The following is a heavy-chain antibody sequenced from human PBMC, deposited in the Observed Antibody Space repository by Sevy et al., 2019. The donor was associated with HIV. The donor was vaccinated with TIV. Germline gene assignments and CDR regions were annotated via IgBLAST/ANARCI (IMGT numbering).Heavy chain of an antibody. V-gene: IGHV3-48*01. CDR1: GFTFISYS. CDR2: ISTGRSTI. J-gene: IGHJ6*02. CDR3: AREGGYSDQGMDV. Sequence: GGSLRLSCAASGFTFISYSFNWVRQAPGKGLEWLSYISTGRSTIYYADSVKGRFTISRDNAKKSLYLQMNGLRVEDTAVYYCAREGGYSDQGMDVWGQGTTVTVSS. D-gene: IGHD5-18*01.